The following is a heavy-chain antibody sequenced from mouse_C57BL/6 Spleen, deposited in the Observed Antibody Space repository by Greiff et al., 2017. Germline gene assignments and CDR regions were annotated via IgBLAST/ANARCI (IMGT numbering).Heavy chain of an antibody. V-gene: IGHV1-64*01. CDR1: GYTFTSYW. CDR3: ASSLHYYGSSFYYFDY. CDR2: IHPNSGST. Sequence: QVHVKQPGAELVKPGASVKLSCKASGYTFTSYWMHWVKQRPGQGLEWIGMIHPNSGSTNYNEKFKSKATLTVDKSSSTAYMQLSSLTSEDSAVYYCASSLHYYGSSFYYFDYWGQGTTLTVSS. J-gene: IGHJ2*01. D-gene: IGHD1-1*01.